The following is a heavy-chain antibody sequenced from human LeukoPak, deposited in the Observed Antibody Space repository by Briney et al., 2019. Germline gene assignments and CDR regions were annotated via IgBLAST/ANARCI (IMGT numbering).Heavy chain of an antibody. Sequence: SETLSLTCTVSGGSISGYYWSWIRQPTGKGLEWIGRIYTSGSTNYNPSLKSRVTMSVDTSKNQFSLKLSSMTAADTAVYYFAGGSYWYFDLWGRGTLVTVSS. V-gene: IGHV4-4*07. CDR3: AGGSYWYFDL. CDR1: GGSISGYY. J-gene: IGHJ2*01. CDR2: IYTSGST.